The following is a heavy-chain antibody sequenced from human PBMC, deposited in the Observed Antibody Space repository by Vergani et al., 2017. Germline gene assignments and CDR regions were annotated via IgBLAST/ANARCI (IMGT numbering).Heavy chain of an antibody. V-gene: IGHV3-33*01. CDR3: VRDLYYDILTGQLYYYDGMDV. D-gene: IGHD3-9*01. J-gene: IGHJ6*02. CDR2: IWYDGSNK. CDR1: GFTFSSYG. Sequence: QVQLVESGGGVVQPGRSLRLSCAASGFTFSSYGMHWVRQAPGKGLEGVAVIWYDGSNKYYADSVKGRFTISRDNSKNTLYLKMNSLTVEDTAVYYCVRDLYYDILTGQLYYYDGMDVWGQGTTVTVSS.